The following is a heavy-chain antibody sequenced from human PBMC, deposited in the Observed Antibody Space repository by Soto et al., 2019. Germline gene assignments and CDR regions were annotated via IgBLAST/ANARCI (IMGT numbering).Heavy chain of an antibody. J-gene: IGHJ5*02. V-gene: IGHV4-59*01. Sequence: SATLSLTCTVSGGSITSYNWNWLRQPPGKALEWIGYVYSSGSTNYNPSLKSRVTISVDTSRNQFSLKVNSVTAADTAMYYCARRAVVAVTGSLDNWLDPWGQGILVTVS. D-gene: IGHD2-21*01. CDR2: VYSSGST. CDR1: GGSITSYN. CDR3: ARRAVVAVTGSLDNWLDP.